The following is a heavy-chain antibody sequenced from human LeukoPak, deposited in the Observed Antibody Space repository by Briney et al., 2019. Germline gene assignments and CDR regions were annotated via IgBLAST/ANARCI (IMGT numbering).Heavy chain of an antibody. V-gene: IGHV1-69*06. Sequence: ASVKVSCKASGGTFGSYAISWVRQAPGQGLEWMGGIIPIFGTANYAQKFQGRVTITADKSTSTAYMELSSLRSEDTAVYYCARVVGETNWFDPWGQGTLVTVSS. CDR3: ARVVGETNWFDP. CDR1: GGTFGSYA. J-gene: IGHJ5*02. CDR2: IIPIFGTA.